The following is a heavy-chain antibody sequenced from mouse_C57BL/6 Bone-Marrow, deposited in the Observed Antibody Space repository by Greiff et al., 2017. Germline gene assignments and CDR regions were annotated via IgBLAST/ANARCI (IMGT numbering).Heavy chain of an antibody. V-gene: IGHV1-54*01. CDR1: GYAFTNYL. D-gene: IGHD1-1*01. CDR3: ARKRDYYGSNYFDY. CDR2: INPGSGGT. Sequence: QVQLQQSGAELVRPGTSVKVSCKASGYAFTNYLIEWVKQRPGQGLEWIGVINPGSGGTNYNEKFKGKATLTADKSSSTAYMQLSSLTSEDSAVYFCARKRDYYGSNYFDYWGQGTTLTVSS. J-gene: IGHJ2*01.